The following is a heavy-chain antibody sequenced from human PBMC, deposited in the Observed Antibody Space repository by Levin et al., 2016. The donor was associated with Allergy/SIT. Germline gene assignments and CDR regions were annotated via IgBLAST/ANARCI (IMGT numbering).Heavy chain of an antibody. CDR3: ARALESGTNDAFDI. J-gene: IGHJ3*02. D-gene: IGHD2-2*01. CDR2: INPSGGST. Sequence: WVRQAPGQGLEWMGIINPSGGSTSYAQKFQGRVTMTRDTSTSTVYMELSSLRSEDTAVYYCARALESGTNDAFDIWGQGTMVTVSS. V-gene: IGHV1-46*01.